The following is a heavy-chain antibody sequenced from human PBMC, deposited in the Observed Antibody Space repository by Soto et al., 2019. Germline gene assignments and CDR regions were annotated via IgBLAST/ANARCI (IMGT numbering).Heavy chain of an antibody. CDR3: AKGDVVVPAANDAFDI. D-gene: IGHD2-2*01. Sequence: ESGGGLVQPGGSLRLSCAASGFTFSSYAMSWVRQAPGKGLEWVSAISGSGGSTYYADSVKGRFTISRDNSKNTLYPQMNSLRAEDTAVYYCAKGDVVVPAANDAFDIWGQGTMVTVSS. V-gene: IGHV3-23*01. J-gene: IGHJ3*02. CDR2: ISGSGGST. CDR1: GFTFSSYA.